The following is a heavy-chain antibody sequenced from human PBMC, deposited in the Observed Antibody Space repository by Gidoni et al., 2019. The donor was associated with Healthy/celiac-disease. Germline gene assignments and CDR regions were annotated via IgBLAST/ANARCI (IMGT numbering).Heavy chain of an antibody. D-gene: IGHD3-10*01. CDR2: ISWDGGST. CDR3: AKGEKYYYGSGSYVFDY. J-gene: IGHJ4*02. Sequence: EVQLVESGGVVVQPGGSLRLSCAASGLTFDDYTMHWVRQAPGKGLEWVSLISWDGGSTYYADSVKGRFTIARDNSKNSLYLQMNSLRTEDTALYYCAKGEKYYYGSGSYVFDYWGQGTLVTVSS. CDR1: GLTFDDYT. V-gene: IGHV3-43*01.